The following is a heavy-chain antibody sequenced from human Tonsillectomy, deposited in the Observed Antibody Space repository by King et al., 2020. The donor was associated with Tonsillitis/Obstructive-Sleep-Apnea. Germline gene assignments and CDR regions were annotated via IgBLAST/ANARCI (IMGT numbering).Heavy chain of an antibody. CDR2: INPSGGST. CDR3: ARVSVVTRLDY. D-gene: IGHD4-23*01. CDR1: GYTFTNYY. V-gene: IGHV1-46*01. J-gene: IGHJ4*02. Sequence: QLVQSGAEVKKPGASVKVSCKASGYTFTNYYMHWVRQAPGQGLEWMGIINPSGGSTSYAQKFQGRVTMTRDTSTSTVYMELSSLRSEDTAVYYCARVSVVTRLDYGGQGTLVTVSS.